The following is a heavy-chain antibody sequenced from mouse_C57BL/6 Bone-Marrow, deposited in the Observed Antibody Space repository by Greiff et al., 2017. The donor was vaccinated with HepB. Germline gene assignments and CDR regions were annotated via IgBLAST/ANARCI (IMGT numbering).Heavy chain of an antibody. V-gene: IGHV5-16*01. CDR3: ARGGWLPFDY. D-gene: IGHD2-3*01. CDR2: INYDGSST. CDR1: GFTFSDYY. J-gene: IGHJ2*01. Sequence: EVQGVESLGGLVQPGSSMKLSCTASGFTFSDYYMAWVRQVPEKGLEWVANINYDGSSTYYLDSLKSRFIISRDNAKNILYLQMSSLKSEDTATYYCARGGWLPFDYWGQGTTLTVSS.